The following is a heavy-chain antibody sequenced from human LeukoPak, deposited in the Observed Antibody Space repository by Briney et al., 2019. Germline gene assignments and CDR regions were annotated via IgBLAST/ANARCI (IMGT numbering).Heavy chain of an antibody. CDR2: IYYSGST. V-gene: IGHV4-59*12. Sequence: SETLSLTCTVSGGSISSYYWSWIRQPPGKGLEWIGYIYYSGSTNYNPSLKSRVTISVDTSKNQFSLKLSSVTAADTAVYYCARGREHWGQGTLVTVSS. CDR3: ARGREH. CDR1: GGSISSYY. J-gene: IGHJ1*01.